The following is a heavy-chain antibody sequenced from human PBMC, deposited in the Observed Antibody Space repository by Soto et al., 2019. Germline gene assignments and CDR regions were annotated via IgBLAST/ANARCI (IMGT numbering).Heavy chain of an antibody. CDR1: GGSFSGYY. Sequence: SETLSLTCAVYGGSFSGYYWSWIRQPPGKGLEWIGEINHSGSTNYNPSLKSRVTISVDTSKNQFSLKLSSVTAADTAVYYCARGYYDILTGYYRVEAYFDYWGQGTLVTVSS. J-gene: IGHJ4*02. CDR2: INHSGST. CDR3: ARGYYDILTGYYRVEAYFDY. D-gene: IGHD3-9*01. V-gene: IGHV4-34*01.